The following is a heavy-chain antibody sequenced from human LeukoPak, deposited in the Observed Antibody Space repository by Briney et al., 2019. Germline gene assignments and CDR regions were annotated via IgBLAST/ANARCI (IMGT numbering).Heavy chain of an antibody. V-gene: IGHV5-51*01. CDR1: GYRFTYDW. Sequence: GESLKISCRVSGYRFTYDWIGWVRQLPGKGLEWVGIIYPDDSDTRYSPSFEGQVTISADKSINTAFLQWSSLKASDTAMYYCATSTFGGGYYYYYMDVWGMGTSVIVSS. CDR2: IYPDDSDT. J-gene: IGHJ6*03. D-gene: IGHD3-16*01. CDR3: ATSTFGGGYYYYYMDV.